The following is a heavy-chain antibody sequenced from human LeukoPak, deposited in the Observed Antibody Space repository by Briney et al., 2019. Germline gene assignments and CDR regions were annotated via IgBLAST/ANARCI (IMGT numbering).Heavy chain of an antibody. V-gene: IGHV1-69*02. CDR1: GGTFSSYT. CDR2: IIPILGIA. J-gene: IGHJ4*02. D-gene: IGHD3-10*01. CDR3: ARSTFGELFEGFDY. Sequence: ASVKVSCKASGGTFSSYTISWVRQAPGQGLEWMGRIIPILGIANYAQKFQGRVTITADKSTSTAYMELSSLGSEDTAVYYCARSTFGELFEGFDYWGQGTLVTVSS.